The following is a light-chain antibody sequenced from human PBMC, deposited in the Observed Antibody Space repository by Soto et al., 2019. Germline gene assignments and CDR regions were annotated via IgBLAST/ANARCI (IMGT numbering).Light chain of an antibody. CDR3: AAWDDSLSGYV. CDR2: SND. Sequence: QSVLTQPPSASGTPGQRVTIYCSGSSSNIGSNYVYWYQLLPGTAPKLLIHSNDQRPSVVPDRFSGSKSGTSASLAISGLRSEDEDDYYSAAWDDSLSGYVFGNGTKLTVL. CDR1: SSNIGSNY. V-gene: IGLV1-47*02. J-gene: IGLJ1*01.